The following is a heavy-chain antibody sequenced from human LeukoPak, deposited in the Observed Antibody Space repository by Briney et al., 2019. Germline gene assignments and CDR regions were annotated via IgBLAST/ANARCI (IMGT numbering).Heavy chain of an antibody. D-gene: IGHD3-10*01. CDR1: GFTFSSYA. V-gene: IGHV3-30-3*01. CDR3: ARAVRPGSYYNEEDWFDP. CDR2: ISYDGSNK. J-gene: IGHJ5*02. Sequence: GGSLRLSCAASGFTFSSYAMHWVRQAPGKGLEWVAVISYDGSNKYYADSVKGRFTISRDNSKNTLYLQMNSLRAEDTAVYYCARAVRPGSYYNEEDWFDPWGQGTLVTVSS.